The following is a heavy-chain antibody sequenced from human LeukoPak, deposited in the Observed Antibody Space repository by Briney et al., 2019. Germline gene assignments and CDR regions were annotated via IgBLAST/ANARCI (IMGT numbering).Heavy chain of an antibody. CDR2: IRYDGSNE. J-gene: IGHJ3*02. Sequence: GGSLRLSCAASGFTFSSFCMHWVRQAPDKGLEWVAFIRYDGSNEYYADSVKGRFTISRDNSKNTLYLQMNSLRAEDTAVYYCAKAIGWLQPRGGAFDIWGQGTMVTVSS. CDR1: GFTFSSFC. D-gene: IGHD5-24*01. CDR3: AKAIGWLQPRGGAFDI. V-gene: IGHV3-30*02.